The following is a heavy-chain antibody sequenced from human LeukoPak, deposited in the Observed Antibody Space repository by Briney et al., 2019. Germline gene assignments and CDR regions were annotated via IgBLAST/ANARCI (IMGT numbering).Heavy chain of an antibody. CDR3: AKYLYSVSYYGMDV. Sequence: GGSLRLSCSVSGFTFSSNAMSGVRQAPGKGLEWVSGISGSGGSTYYADSVKGRFTISRDNSKNTLYLQMNSLRAEDTALYYCAKYLYSVSYYGMDVWGQGTTVTVSS. V-gene: IGHV3-23*01. D-gene: IGHD2-15*01. CDR1: GFTFSSNA. CDR2: ISGSGGST. J-gene: IGHJ6*02.